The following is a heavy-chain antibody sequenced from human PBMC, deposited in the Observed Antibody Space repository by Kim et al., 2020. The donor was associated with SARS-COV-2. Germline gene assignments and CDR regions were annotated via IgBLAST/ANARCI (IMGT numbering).Heavy chain of an antibody. V-gene: IGHV4-39*07. D-gene: IGHD3-9*01. J-gene: IGHJ4*02. CDR3: ARDSGKGYFDWLSLRLLDY. Sequence: SETLSLTCTVSGGSISSSSYYWGWIRQPPGKGLEWIGSIYYSGSTYYNPSLKSRVTISVDTSKNQFSLKLSSVTAADTAVYYCARDSGKGYFDWLSLRLLDYWGQGTLVTVSS. CDR2: IYYSGST. CDR1: GGSISSSSYY.